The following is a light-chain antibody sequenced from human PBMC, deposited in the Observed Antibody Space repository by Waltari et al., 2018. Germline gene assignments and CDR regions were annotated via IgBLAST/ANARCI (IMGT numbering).Light chain of an antibody. Sequence: QSALTQPPSASGSPGQSVTISCTGTSSDVGGYNYVSWYQQHPGKAPKRMIYGVNNRPAGVPERCAGSKSGSPASLTVSGLQTEDEADYYCSSYAGSNNLGVFGGGTKLTVL. CDR1: SSDVGGYNY. J-gene: IGLJ2*01. V-gene: IGLV2-8*01. CDR3: SSYAGSNNLGV. CDR2: GVN.